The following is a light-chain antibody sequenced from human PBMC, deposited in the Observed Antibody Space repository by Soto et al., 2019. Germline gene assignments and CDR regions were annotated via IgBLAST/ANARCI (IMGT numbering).Light chain of an antibody. V-gene: IGKV1-39*01. Sequence: DIQITQSPSSLSASVVDRVTITFLASQSISRYLNWYQQKPGKAPNLLIYVASSLQSEVPSRFSGSGSGTDFTLTITSLQPEDFATYYCQQSYGTPITFGQGTRREIK. CDR2: VAS. CDR3: QQSYGTPIT. CDR1: QSISRY. J-gene: IGKJ5*01.